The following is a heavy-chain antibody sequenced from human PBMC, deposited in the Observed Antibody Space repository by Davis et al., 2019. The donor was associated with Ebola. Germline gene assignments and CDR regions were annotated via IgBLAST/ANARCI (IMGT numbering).Heavy chain of an antibody. CDR3: ARAPRRTEDLVHAMDV. Sequence: AASVKVSCKASGFTFSTHGISWVRQAPGQGLEWMGWISDFARTTNYAQKFQGRVTITTDTSTRTAYMELRGLRSDDTAVYYCARAPRRTEDLVHAMDVWGQGTTVTVSS. V-gene: IGHV1-18*04. D-gene: IGHD3/OR15-3a*01. CDR2: ISDFARTT. CDR1: GFTFSTHG. J-gene: IGHJ6*02.